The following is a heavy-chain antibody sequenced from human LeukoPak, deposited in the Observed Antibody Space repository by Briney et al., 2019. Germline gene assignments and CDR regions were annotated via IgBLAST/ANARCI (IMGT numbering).Heavy chain of an antibody. D-gene: IGHD3-16*02. J-gene: IGHJ6*02. CDR2: ISSSSRTI. V-gene: IGHV3-48*04. CDR3: ARDLRLTSYRGV. CDR1: GFTFSSYS. Sequence: PGGSLRLSCAASGFTFSSYSMNWVRQAPGKGLEWVSYISSSSRTIYYADSVKGRFTISRDNAKNSLYLQMNSLRAEDTAVYYCARDLRLTSYRGVWGQGTTVTVSS.